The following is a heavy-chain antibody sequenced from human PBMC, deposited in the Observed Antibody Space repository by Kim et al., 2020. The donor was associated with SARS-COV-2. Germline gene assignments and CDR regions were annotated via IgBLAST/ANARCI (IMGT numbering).Heavy chain of an antibody. CDR2: INHSGST. Sequence: SETLSLTCAVYGGSFSGYYWSWIRQPPGKGLEWIGEINHSGSTNYNPSLKSRVTISVDTSKNQFSLKLSSVTAADTAVYYCARGSLYGDYALRWFDPWG. CDR1: GGSFSGYY. V-gene: IGHV4-34*01. D-gene: IGHD4-17*01. J-gene: IGHJ5*02. CDR3: ARGSLYGDYALRWFDP.